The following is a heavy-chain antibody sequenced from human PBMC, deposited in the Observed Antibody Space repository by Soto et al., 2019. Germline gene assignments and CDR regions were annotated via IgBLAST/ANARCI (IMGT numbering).Heavy chain of an antibody. CDR2: ISYDGSNK. CDR1: GFTFSSYG. V-gene: IGHV3-30*18. J-gene: IGHJ5*02. CDR3: AKDLRPILSMIVVVNPLSFDP. D-gene: IGHD3-22*01. Sequence: GGSLRLSCAASGFTFSSYGMHWVRQAPGKGLEWVAVISYDGSNKYYADSVKGRFTISRDNSKNTLYLQMNSLRAEDTAVYYCAKDLRPILSMIVVVNPLSFDPWGQGTLVTVSS.